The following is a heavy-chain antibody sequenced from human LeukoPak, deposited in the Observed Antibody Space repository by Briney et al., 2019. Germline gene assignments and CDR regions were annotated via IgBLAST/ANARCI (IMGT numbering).Heavy chain of an antibody. D-gene: IGHD2-8*01. CDR3: AKEGGGCIYGVCYFDAFDM. CDR2: ISHYGDNT. Sequence: GGSSRLSCAASTFTLSSFAMSWVRQAPGKGLEWLATISHYGDNTYYADSVKGRFIISRDNSKNTLYLQVDSLRAEDTALYYCAKEGGGCIYGVCYFDAFDMWGQGTMVTVSS. V-gene: IGHV3-23*01. J-gene: IGHJ3*02. CDR1: TFTLSSFA.